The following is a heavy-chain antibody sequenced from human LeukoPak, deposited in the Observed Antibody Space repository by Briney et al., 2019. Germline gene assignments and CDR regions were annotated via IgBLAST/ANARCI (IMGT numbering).Heavy chain of an antibody. Sequence: GGSLRLSCAASEFTVSSNYMSWVRQAPGKGLEWVSVIYSGGSTYYADSVKGRFTISRDNSKNTLYLQMNSLRAEDTAVYYCARSLAYGSGSYPLSVSFDYWGQGTLVTVSS. CDR3: ARSLAYGSGSYPLSVSFDY. J-gene: IGHJ4*02. D-gene: IGHD3-10*01. CDR2: IYSGGST. V-gene: IGHV3-53*01. CDR1: EFTVSSNY.